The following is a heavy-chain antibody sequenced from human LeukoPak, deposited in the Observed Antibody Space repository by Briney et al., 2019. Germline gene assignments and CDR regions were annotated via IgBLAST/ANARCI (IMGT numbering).Heavy chain of an antibody. CDR1: GYTFTNY. Sequence: ASVKVSCKASGYTFTNYMHWVRQAPGQGLEWMGWINPNNDGTNYAAQKFQGRVTMTRDTSVSTAYMELSSLTSDDTAVYYCARVFFYGGNSVPFDYWGQGTLVTVSS. J-gene: IGHJ4*02. CDR2: INPNNDGT. V-gene: IGHV1-2*02. CDR3: ARVFFYGGNSVPFDY. D-gene: IGHD4-23*01.